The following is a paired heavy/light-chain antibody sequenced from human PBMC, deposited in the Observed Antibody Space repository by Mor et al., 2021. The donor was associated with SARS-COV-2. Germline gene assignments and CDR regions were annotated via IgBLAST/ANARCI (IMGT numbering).Light chain of an antibody. V-gene: IGLV2-14*01. CDR2: DVS. CDR1: SSDVGGYNY. J-gene: IGLJ1*01. Sequence: QSALTQPASVSGSPGQSITISCTGTSSDVGGYNYVSWYQQHPGKAPKLMIYDVSNRPSGVSNRFSGSKSGNTASLTISGLQAEDEADYYCSSYTSSSTLYYVFGTGTKVTVL. CDR3: SSYTSSSTLYYV.
Heavy chain of an antibody. J-gene: IGHJ6*02. V-gene: IGHV3-64D*09. CDR3: VKDSPRRTWLQLAQDYYGMDV. CDR1: GFTFSSYA. D-gene: IGHD5-12*01. Sequence: EVQLVESGGGLVQPGGSLRLSCSASGFTFSSYAMHWVRQAPGKGLEYVSAISSNGGSTYYADSVKGRFTISRDNSKNTLYLQMSSLRAEDTAVYYCVKDSPRRTWLQLAQDYYGMDVWGQGTTVTVSS. CDR2: ISSNGGST.